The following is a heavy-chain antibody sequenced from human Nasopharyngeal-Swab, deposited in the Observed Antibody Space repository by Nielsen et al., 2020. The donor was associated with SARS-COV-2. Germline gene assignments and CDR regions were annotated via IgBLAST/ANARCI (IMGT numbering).Heavy chain of an antibody. V-gene: IGHV1-46*01. Sequence: WARQPPGQGLEGLGLINPSGGSTSYAQKFQGRVTMTRDTSRSTVYMELSGLRSEDTVVYYCAGARRVIYCYGSGSYYKGGVNWFDPWGQGTLVTVSS. CDR3: AGARRVIYCYGSGSYYKGGVNWFDP. CDR2: INPSGGST. J-gene: IGHJ5*02. D-gene: IGHD3-10*01.